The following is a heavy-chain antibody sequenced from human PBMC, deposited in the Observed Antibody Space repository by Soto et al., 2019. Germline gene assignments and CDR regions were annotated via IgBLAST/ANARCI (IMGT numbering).Heavy chain of an antibody. CDR3: AKDRRDIVATLFDY. CDR2: ISYDGSNK. CDR1: GFTFSSYG. Sequence: QVQLVESGGGVVQPGRSLRLSCAASGFTFSSYGMHWVRQAPGKGLEWVAVISYDGSNKYYADSVKGRFTISRDNSKNTLYLQMNSLRAEDTAVYYCAKDRRDIVATLFDYWGQGTLVPVSS. J-gene: IGHJ4*02. D-gene: IGHD5-12*01. V-gene: IGHV3-30*18.